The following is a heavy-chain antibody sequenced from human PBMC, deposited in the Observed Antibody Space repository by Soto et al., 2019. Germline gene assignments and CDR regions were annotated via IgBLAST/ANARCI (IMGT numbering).Heavy chain of an antibody. V-gene: IGHV4-31*03. J-gene: IGHJ3*02. Sequence: SETLSLTCTVSGGSISSGGFYWSWIRQHPGKGLEWIGYIYYSGSTYYNPSLKSRVTISVDTSKNQFSLKLSSVTAADTAVYYCARAYGTKAAGDAFDIWGQGTMVTVSS. D-gene: IGHD6-13*01. CDR2: IYYSGST. CDR1: GGSISSGGFY. CDR3: ARAYGTKAAGDAFDI.